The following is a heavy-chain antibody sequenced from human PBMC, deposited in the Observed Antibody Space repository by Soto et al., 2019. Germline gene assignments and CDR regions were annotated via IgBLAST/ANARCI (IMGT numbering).Heavy chain of an antibody. CDR2: IIPIFGTA. D-gene: IGHD3-9*01. J-gene: IGHJ5*02. Sequence: SVKVSCKASGGTFSSYAISWVRRAPGQGLEWMGGIIPIFGTANYAQKFQGRVTITADESTSTAYMELSSLRSEDTAVYYCARGALVLRYFDWSHGFDPWGQGTLVTVSS. CDR1: GGTFSSYA. CDR3: ARGALVLRYFDWSHGFDP. V-gene: IGHV1-69*13.